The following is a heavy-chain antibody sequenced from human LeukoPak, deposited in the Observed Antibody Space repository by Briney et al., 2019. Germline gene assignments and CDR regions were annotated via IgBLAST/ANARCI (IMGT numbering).Heavy chain of an antibody. V-gene: IGHV3-23*01. D-gene: IGHD6-19*01. CDR2: LSGSGITT. J-gene: IGHJ4*02. CDR3: AKGIYSSGWSYFDY. Sequence: GGSLRLSCATSGFTFSNSAMSWVRQAPGKGLEWVSTLSGSGITTYYADSVKGRFTISRDNSKNTLYLQMNSLRAEDTAVYYCAKGIYSSGWSYFDYWGQGTLVTVSS. CDR1: GFTFSNSA.